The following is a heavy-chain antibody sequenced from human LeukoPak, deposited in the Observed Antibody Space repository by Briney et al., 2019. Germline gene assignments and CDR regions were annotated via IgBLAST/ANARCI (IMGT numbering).Heavy chain of an antibody. V-gene: IGHV4-38-2*02. D-gene: IGHD2-2*01. Sequence: SETLSLSCTVSGYSISSGYYWGGIRQPPGRGLEWTGSIDHSGSTYYTPSLKSRVTISVDTAKNQFSLKLRSVTAADTAVYDCARDRSYCRSTNCYGTVMDVWGEETTVTVSS. CDR1: GYSISSGYY. CDR3: ARDRSYCRSTNCYGTVMDV. CDR2: IDHSGST. J-gene: IGHJ6*03.